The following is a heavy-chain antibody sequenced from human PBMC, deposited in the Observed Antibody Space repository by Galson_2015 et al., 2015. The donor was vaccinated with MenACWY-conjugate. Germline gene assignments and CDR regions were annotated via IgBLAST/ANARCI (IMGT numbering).Heavy chain of an antibody. V-gene: IGHV3-74*01. CDR3: ARGGATKLIIVGGITDI. CDR2: IDSDGGRI. D-gene: IGHD1-26*01. Sequence: SLRLSCAASGFTFSDYWMHWVRQGPGKGLEWISRIDSDGGRITYADSVRGRFTISRDNAKNTLYLQMNSLRAEDTAVYYCARGGATKLIIVGGITDIWGQGAVVTVSS. J-gene: IGHJ3*02. CDR1: GFTFSDYW.